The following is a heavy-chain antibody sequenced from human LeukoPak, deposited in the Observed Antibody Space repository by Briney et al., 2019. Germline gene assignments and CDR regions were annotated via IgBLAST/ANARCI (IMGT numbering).Heavy chain of an antibody. J-gene: IGHJ5*02. CDR3: ARALGYCTNGVCQTWAVPGP. CDR1: GYTFTSYA. V-gene: IGHV7-4-1*02. CDR2: INTNTGNP. D-gene: IGHD2-8*01. Sequence: GASVKVSCKASGYTFTSYAMNWVRQAPGQGLEWMGWINTNTGNPTYAQGFTGRFVFSLDTSISTAYLQISSLKAEDTGVYYCARALGYCTNGVCQTWAVPGPWGQGTLVTVSS.